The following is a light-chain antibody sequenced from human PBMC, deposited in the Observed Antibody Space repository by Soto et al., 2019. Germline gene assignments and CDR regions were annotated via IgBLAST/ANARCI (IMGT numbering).Light chain of an antibody. Sequence: QSALTQPASVSGSPGQSITISCTGTSSDVGSYNLVSWYQQHPGKAPKLMIYEVSKRSSGVSNRFSGSKSGNTASLTISGLQAEDEADYYCCSYGGTSTLVFGGGTKVTVL. CDR1: SSDVGSYNL. CDR3: CSYGGTSTLV. V-gene: IGLV2-23*02. J-gene: IGLJ2*01. CDR2: EVS.